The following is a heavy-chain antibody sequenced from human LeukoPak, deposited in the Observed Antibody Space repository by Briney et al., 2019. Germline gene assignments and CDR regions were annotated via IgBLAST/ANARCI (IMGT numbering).Heavy chain of an antibody. CDR1: GYTFTSYD. CDR2: MNPNSGNT. D-gene: IGHD6-19*01. V-gene: IGHV1-8*01. CDR3: ARDDSSGWYLSRNFDY. J-gene: IGHJ4*02. Sequence: ASVKVSCKASGYTFTSYDINWVRQATGQGLEWMGWMNPNSGNTGYAQKFQGRVTMTRNTSISTAYMELSSLRSEDTAVYYCARDDSSGWYLSRNFDYWGQGTLVTVSS.